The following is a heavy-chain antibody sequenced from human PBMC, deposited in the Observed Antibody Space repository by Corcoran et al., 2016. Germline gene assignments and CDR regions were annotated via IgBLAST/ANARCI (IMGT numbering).Heavy chain of an antibody. CDR2: INHSGST. CDR3: ARADSGYDLSDGVDV. Sequence: QQQQWGAGLLKPSETLSLTCAVYGGSFSGYYWSWIRQPPGKGLEWIGEINHSGSTNYNPSLKSRVTISVDTSKNQFSLKLSSVTAADTAVYYCARADSGYDLSDGVDVWGQGTTVTVAS. D-gene: IGHD5-12*01. J-gene: IGHJ6*02. V-gene: IGHV4-34*01. CDR1: GGSFSGYY.